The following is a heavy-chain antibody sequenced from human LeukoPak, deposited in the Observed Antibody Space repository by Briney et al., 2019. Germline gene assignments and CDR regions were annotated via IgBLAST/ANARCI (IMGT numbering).Heavy chain of an antibody. CDR2: ISPSGGST. Sequence: ASVKVSCKASGYTFTSYYMHWVRQAPGQGLEWMGIISPSGGSTSYAQKFQGRVTMTRDMSTSTVYMELSSLRSEDTAVYYCARDHYDSSGYHAFDIWGQGTMVTVSS. D-gene: IGHD3-22*01. J-gene: IGHJ3*02. V-gene: IGHV1-46*01. CDR3: ARDHYDSSGYHAFDI. CDR1: GYTFTSYY.